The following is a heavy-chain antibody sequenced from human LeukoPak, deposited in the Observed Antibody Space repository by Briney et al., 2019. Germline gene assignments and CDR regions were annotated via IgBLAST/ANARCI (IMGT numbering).Heavy chain of an antibody. Sequence: PSETLSLTCTVSGGSLSSYYWTWIRQPPGKGLEWIGYIYYSGSTNYNPSLKSRVTISVDRSKNQFSLKLSSVTAADTAVYYCARGYIVVVPAAPTESWFDPWGQGTLVTVSS. J-gene: IGHJ5*02. D-gene: IGHD2-2*01. CDR2: IYYSGST. CDR1: GGSLSSYY. CDR3: ARGYIVVVPAAPTESWFDP. V-gene: IGHV4-59*12.